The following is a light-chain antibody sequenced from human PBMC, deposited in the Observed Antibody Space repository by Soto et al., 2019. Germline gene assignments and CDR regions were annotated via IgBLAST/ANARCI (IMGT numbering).Light chain of an antibody. Sequence: EIVLTQSPGTLSLSPGERATLSCRASQTVSSNYLAWYRQKPGQAPRLLIYGASSRATGIPDRVSRSGSGTDFTLTISSLEPEDFAVYYCQQYGSSPRTFGQGTKLEIK. J-gene: IGKJ2*02. V-gene: IGKV3-20*01. CDR2: GAS. CDR3: QQYGSSPRT. CDR1: QTVSSNY.